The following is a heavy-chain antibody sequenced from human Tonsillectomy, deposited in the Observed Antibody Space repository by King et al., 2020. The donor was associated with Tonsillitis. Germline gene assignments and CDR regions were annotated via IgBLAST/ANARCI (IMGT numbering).Heavy chain of an antibody. D-gene: IGHD2-15*01. CDR1: GFTFSSYG. V-gene: IGHV3-30*18. CDR3: AKREGYWADY. CDR2: ISYDGSNK. Sequence: VQLVESGGGVVQPGRSLRLSCAASGFTFSSYGMHWVRHAPGKGLEWVAVISYDGSNKYYADSVKGRFTISRDNSKNTLYLQMNSLRVEDTAVYYCAKREGYWADYWGQGTLVTVSS. J-gene: IGHJ4*02.